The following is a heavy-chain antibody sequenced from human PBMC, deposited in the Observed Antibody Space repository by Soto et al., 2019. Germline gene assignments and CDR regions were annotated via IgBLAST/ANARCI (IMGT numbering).Heavy chain of an antibody. Sequence: GGSLRLSCAASGFTFSSYSMNWVRQAPGKGLEWVSSISSSSSYIYYADSVKGRFTISRDNAKNSLYLQMNSLRAEDTAVYYCARGGYSSSGGWFDPWGQGTLVPSPQ. J-gene: IGHJ5*02. CDR3: ARGGYSSSGGWFDP. CDR1: GFTFSSYS. D-gene: IGHD6-13*01. V-gene: IGHV3-21*01. CDR2: ISSSSSYI.